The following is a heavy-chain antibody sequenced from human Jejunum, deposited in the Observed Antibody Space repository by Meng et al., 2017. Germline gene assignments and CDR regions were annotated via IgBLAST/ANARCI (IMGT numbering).Heavy chain of an antibody. CDR1: GFSFSSYS. Sequence: GSLKISCAASGFSFSSYSMNWVRQAPGKGLEWVSSIDSGNNHIYYADSVKGRFTISRDNAKNSLYLQMNSLRAEDTAVYYCANVRYDDYGAFDYWGQGTLVTVSS. CDR3: ANVRYDDYGAFDY. V-gene: IGHV3-21*01. J-gene: IGHJ4*02. CDR2: IDSGNNHI. D-gene: IGHD4/OR15-4a*01.